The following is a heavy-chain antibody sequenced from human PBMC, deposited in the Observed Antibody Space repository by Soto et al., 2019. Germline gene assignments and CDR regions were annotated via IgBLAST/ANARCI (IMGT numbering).Heavy chain of an antibody. CDR2: ISSSSSTI. J-gene: IGHJ6*02. V-gene: IGHV3-48*02. CDR1: GFTFSSYS. D-gene: IGHD2-15*01. CDR3: AREGYCSGGSCYSVDRLDYYYGMDV. Sequence: GGSLRLSCAASGFTFSSYSMNWVRQAPGKXLEWVSYISSSSSTIYYADSVKGRFTISRDNAKNSLYLQMNSRRDEDTAVYYCAREGYCSGGSCYSVDRLDYYYGMDVWGQGTTVTVSS.